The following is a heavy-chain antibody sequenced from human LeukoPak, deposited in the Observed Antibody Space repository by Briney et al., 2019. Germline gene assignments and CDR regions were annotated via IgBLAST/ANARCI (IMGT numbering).Heavy chain of an antibody. Sequence: SETLSLTCTVSGGSISSYYWSWIRQPPGKGLEWIGYIYYSGSTNYNPSLKSRVTISVDTSKNQFSLKLSSVTAADTAVYYCARGRSSGITIFGVVIHYEYWGQGTLVTVSS. CDR2: IYYSGST. V-gene: IGHV4-59*12. D-gene: IGHD3-3*01. CDR1: GGSISSYY. CDR3: ARGRSSGITIFGVVIHYEY. J-gene: IGHJ4*02.